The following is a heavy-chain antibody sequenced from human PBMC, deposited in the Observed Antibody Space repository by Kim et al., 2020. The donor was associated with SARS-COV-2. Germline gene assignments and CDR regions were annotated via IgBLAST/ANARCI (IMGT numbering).Heavy chain of an antibody. V-gene: IGHV4-59*01. CDR3: ARGRGLYYYDSSGSYYFH. CDR2: IYYSGST. D-gene: IGHD3-22*01. J-gene: IGHJ4*01. Sequence: SETLSLTCTVSGGSISSYYWSWIRQPPGKGLEWIGYIYYSGSTNYNPSLKSRVTISVDTSKNQFSLNLSSVTAADPPVYYCARGRGLYYYDSSGSYYFH. CDR1: GGSISSYY.